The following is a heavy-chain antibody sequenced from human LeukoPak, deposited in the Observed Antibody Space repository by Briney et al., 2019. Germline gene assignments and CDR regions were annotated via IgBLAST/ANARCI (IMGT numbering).Heavy chain of an antibody. D-gene: IGHD3-10*01. J-gene: IGHJ4*02. V-gene: IGHV1-2*02. Sequence: ASVKVSCKASGYTCSGTGWYLYWLRQAPGQGLECMGWIHPNNGDTAYAQKFEGRVAMTRDTSISTAYMELRRLRPDDTAVYFCARDGPAQMVDLDYWGQGTLVTVSS. CDR2: IHPNNGDT. CDR3: ARDGPAQMVDLDY. CDR1: GYTCSGTGWY.